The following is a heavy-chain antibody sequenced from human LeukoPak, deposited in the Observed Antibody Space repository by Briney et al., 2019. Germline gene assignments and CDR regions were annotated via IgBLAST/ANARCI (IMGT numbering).Heavy chain of an antibody. V-gene: IGHV1-18*01. CDR2: IRPSNGNR. J-gene: IGHJ4*02. CDR3: ARAFSASKSCDY. D-gene: IGHD6-19*01. Sequence: ASVKVSCKASGYTFTSYGITWVRQAPGQGLEYMGWIRPSNGNRNYAQKVQDRVTLTTDTSTSTVYMELRSLSSDDTAVYYCARAFSASKSCDYWGQGTLVTVSS. CDR1: GYTFTSYG.